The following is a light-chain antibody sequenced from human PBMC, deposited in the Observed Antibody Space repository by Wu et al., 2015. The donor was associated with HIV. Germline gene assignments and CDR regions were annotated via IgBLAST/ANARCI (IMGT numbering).Light chain of an antibody. CDR1: QGVLRN. V-gene: IGKV3D-15*01. CDR3: QQYNKWPPLT. CDR2: DAS. J-gene: IGKJ4*01. Sequence: EIVMTQSPDTLSVSPGERATLSCRASQGVLRNLAWYQQKPGQAPRLLIYDASTRATGIPARFSGSGSGTEFTLTITSLQSEDFAVYYCQQYNKWPPLTFGGGTKVEIK.